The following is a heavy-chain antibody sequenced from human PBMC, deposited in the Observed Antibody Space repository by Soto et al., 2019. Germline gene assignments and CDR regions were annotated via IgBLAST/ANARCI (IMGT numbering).Heavy chain of an antibody. CDR1: GFTFSSYG. D-gene: IGHD3-10*01. Sequence: PGGSLRLSCAASGFTFSSYGMHWVRQAPGKGLEWVAVIWYDGSNKYYADSVKGRFTISRDNSKNTLYLQMNSLRAEDMAVYYCARDRYGSGGAFDIWGQGTMVT. CDR3: ARDRYGSGGAFDI. V-gene: IGHV3-33*01. CDR2: IWYDGSNK. J-gene: IGHJ3*02.